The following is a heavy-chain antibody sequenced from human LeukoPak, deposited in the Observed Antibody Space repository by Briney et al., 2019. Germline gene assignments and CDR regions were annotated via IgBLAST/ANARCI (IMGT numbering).Heavy chain of an antibody. CDR1: GFTFSSYS. D-gene: IGHD3-10*01. Sequence: PGGSLRLSCAASGFTFSSYSMNWVRQAPGKGLEWVSSISSSSSYIYYADSVKGRFTISRDNAKNSLYLQMNSLRAEDTAVYYCARMDGSGSYPLEGFDYWGQGTLVTVSS. V-gene: IGHV3-21*01. CDR2: ISSSSSYI. J-gene: IGHJ4*02. CDR3: ARMDGSGSYPLEGFDY.